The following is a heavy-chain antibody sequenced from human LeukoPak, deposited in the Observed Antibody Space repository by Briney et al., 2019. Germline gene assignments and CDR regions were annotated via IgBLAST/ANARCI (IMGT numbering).Heavy chain of an antibody. V-gene: IGHV1-8*01. CDR2: MNPNSGNT. CDR1: GYTFTSYD. J-gene: IGHJ4*02. Sequence: GASVKVSCKASGYTFTSYDINWVRQATGQGLERMGWMNPNSGNTGYAQKFQGRVTMTRNTSISTAYMELSSLRSEDTAVYYCARGYSSGWYPYYFDYWGQGTLVTVSS. CDR3: ARGYSSGWYPYYFDY. D-gene: IGHD6-19*01.